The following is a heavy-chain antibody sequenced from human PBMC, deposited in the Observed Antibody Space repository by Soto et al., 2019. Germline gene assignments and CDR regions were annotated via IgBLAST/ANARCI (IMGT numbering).Heavy chain of an antibody. D-gene: IGHD3-22*01. Sequence: GGSLRLSCAASGFTFSSYWMHWVRQAPVKGLVWVSRINSDGSSTSYADSVKGRFTISRDNAKNTLYLQMNSLRAEDTAVYYCAQGGYYDSREAAFDIWGQGTMVTVSS. J-gene: IGHJ3*02. CDR3: AQGGYYDSREAAFDI. CDR1: GFTFSSYW. V-gene: IGHV3-74*01. CDR2: INSDGSST.